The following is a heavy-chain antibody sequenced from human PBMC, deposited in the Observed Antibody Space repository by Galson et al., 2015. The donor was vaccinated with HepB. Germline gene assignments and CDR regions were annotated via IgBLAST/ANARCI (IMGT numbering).Heavy chain of an antibody. CDR3: ARDRVVVVPAATWEVYYYYYGMDV. D-gene: IGHD2-2*01. Sequence: SLRLSCAASGFTFSSYAMHWVRQAPGKGLEWVAVISYDGSNKYYADSVKGRFTISRDNSKNTLYLQMDSLRAEDTAVYYCARDRVVVVPAATWEVYYYYYGMDVWGQGTTVTVSS. J-gene: IGHJ6*02. CDR1: GFTFSSYA. V-gene: IGHV3-30-3*01. CDR2: ISYDGSNK.